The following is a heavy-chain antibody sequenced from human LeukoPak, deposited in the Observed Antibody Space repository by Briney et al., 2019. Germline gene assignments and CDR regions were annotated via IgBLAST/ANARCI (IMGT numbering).Heavy chain of an antibody. J-gene: IGHJ4*02. V-gene: IGHV3-30*18. CDR3: AKDFNYGDYLDY. Sequence: PGGSLRLSCAASGFTFSSYGMHWVRQAPGKGLEWVAVISYDGSNKYYADSVKGRFTISRDNSKNTLYLQMNSLRAEVTAVYYCAKDFNYGDYLDYWGQGTLVTVSS. CDR2: ISYDGSNK. CDR1: GFTFSSYG. D-gene: IGHD4-17*01.